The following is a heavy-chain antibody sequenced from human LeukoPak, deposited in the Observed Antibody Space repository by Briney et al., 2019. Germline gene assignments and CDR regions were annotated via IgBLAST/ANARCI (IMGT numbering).Heavy chain of an antibody. CDR1: GGSFSGYY. CDR2: INHSGGT. Sequence: SETLSLTCAVYGGSFSGYYWSWIRQPPGKGLEWIGEINHSGGTNYNPSLKSRVTISVDTSKNQFSLKLSSVTAADTAVYYCASNSSTHFDYWGQGTLVTVSS. V-gene: IGHV4-34*01. D-gene: IGHD6-13*01. J-gene: IGHJ4*02. CDR3: ASNSSTHFDY.